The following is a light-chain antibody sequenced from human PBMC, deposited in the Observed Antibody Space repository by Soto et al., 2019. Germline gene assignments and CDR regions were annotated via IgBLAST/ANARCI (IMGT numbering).Light chain of an antibody. CDR2: EAS. V-gene: IGKV1-27*01. Sequence: DIQMTQSPSSLSASVGDRVTITCRASQGIRHYLAWYQQKPGKVPKLLIYEASNFQSGVPSRFRGGGSGTEFPLTISSLQPEDVATYYCQNFDSAPQTFGQGTKVEI. CDR3: QNFDSAPQT. J-gene: IGKJ1*01. CDR1: QGIRHY.